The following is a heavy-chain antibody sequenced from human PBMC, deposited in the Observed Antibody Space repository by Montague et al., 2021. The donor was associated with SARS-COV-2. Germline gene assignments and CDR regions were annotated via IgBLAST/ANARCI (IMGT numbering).Heavy chain of an antibody. CDR2: SYYSGTT. J-gene: IGHJ4*02. V-gene: IGHV4-59*08. D-gene: IGHD6-19*01. CDR3: ARRVPWQWRIDY. CDR1: GDSISSYY. Sequence: SETLSLTCTVSGDSISSYYWSWIRQPPGKGLEWVGYSYYSGTTSXXPSLKSRVTISVDTSKSQFSLKLSSVTAADTAVYYCARRVPWQWRIDYWGQGTLVIVS.